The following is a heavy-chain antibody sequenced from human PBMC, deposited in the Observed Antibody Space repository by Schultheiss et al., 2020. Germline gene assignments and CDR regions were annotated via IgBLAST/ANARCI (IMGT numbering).Heavy chain of an antibody. CDR1: GFTFSSYA. CDR3: ARSAAAIHPIDY. Sequence: GGSLRLSCAASGFTFSSYAMSWVRQAPGKGLEWVSYISSSGSTIYYADSVKGRFTISRDNAKNSLYLQMNSLRAEDTAVYYCARSAAAIHPIDYWGQGTLVTVSS. CDR2: ISSSGSTI. D-gene: IGHD2-21*02. J-gene: IGHJ4*02. V-gene: IGHV3-48*03.